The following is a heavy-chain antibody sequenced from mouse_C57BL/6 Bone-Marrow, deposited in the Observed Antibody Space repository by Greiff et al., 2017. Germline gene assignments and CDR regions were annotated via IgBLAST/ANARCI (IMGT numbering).Heavy chain of an antibody. CDR2: ISDGGSYT. CDR1: GFTFSSYA. J-gene: IGHJ3*01. CDR3: ARDLGAQAAWFAY. Sequence: EVMLVESGGGLVKPGGSLKLSCAASGFTFSSYAMSWVRQTPEKRLEWVATISDGGSYTYYPDNVKGRFTISRDNAKNNLYLQMSHLKSEDTAMYYCARDLGAQAAWFAYWGQGTLVTVSA. D-gene: IGHD3-2*02. V-gene: IGHV5-4*01.